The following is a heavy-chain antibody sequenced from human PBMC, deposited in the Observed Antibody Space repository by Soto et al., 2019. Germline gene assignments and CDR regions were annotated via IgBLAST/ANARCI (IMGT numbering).Heavy chain of an antibody. CDR1: GVSFTPYF. CDR2: TYPSGRT. J-gene: IGHJ2*01. CDR3: ARHFDVDPSLDHYYFDL. V-gene: IGHV4-4*07. D-gene: IGHD3-9*01. Sequence: QVQLQESGPGLGKPSATLPLTCTASGVSFTPYFWGWIRRPAGGEPEWLGHTYPSGRTTYNPSLKSRVTMFVSQTQVSLRLTSVTAADTAVYYCARHFDVDPSLDHYYFDLWGRGALVTVSS.